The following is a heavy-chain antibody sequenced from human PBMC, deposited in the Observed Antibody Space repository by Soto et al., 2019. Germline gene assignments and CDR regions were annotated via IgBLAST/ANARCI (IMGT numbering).Heavy chain of an antibody. V-gene: IGHV3-49*03. D-gene: IGHD6-13*01. J-gene: IGHJ1*01. CDR1: GFTFGDYA. Sequence: PGGSLRLSCTASGFTFGDYAMSWFRQAPGKGLEWVGFIRSKAYGGTTEYAASVKGRFTISRDDSKSIAYLQMNSLKTEDTAVYYCTFHSSSWCDPLPAGFQHWGQGTLVTVSS. CDR2: IRSKAYGGTT. CDR3: TFHSSSWCDPLPAGFQH.